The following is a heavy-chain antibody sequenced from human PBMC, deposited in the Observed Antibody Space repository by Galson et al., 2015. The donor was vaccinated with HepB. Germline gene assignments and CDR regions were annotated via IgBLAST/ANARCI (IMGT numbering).Heavy chain of an antibody. D-gene: IGHD3-22*01. CDR2: ISGSGGST. Sequence: SLRLSCAASGFTFSSYAMSWVRQAPGKGLEWVSAISGSGGSTHYADSVKGRFTISRDNSKNTLYLQMNSLRAEDTAVYYCAKDRTPEYYYDSSGYFDLWGRGTLVTVSS. CDR3: AKDRTPEYYYDSSGYFDL. J-gene: IGHJ2*01. CDR1: GFTFSSYA. V-gene: IGHV3-23*01.